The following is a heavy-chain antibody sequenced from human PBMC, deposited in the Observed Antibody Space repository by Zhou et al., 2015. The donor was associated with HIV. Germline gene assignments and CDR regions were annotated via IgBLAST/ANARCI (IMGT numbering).Heavy chain of an antibody. CDR2: ITPMFDIH. J-gene: IGHJ5*02. CDR1: GGTFSGSD. D-gene: IGHD3-22*01. CDR3: ARDRYYGISGYLYESDS. V-gene: IGHV1-69*17. Sequence: LVQSGTEVRKPGSSVKVSCKASGGTFSGSDLSWVRQAPGQGLEWMGRITPMFDIHTYAEKFRARLNITVDRHTSAAYMELSSLTSEDTAVYFCARDRYYGISGYLYESDSWGQGTLVTVSS.